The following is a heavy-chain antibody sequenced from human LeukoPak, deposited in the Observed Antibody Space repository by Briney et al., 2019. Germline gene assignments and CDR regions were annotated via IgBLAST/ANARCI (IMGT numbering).Heavy chain of an antibody. V-gene: IGHV1-18*01. CDR3: ARDRDYYGSGSYHDY. J-gene: IGHJ4*02. D-gene: IGHD3-10*01. Sequence: ASVKVSCKASGYTSTSYGISWVRQAPGQGLEWMGWISAYNGNTNYAQKPQGRVTMTTDTSTSTAYMELRSLRSDDTAVYYCARDRDYYGSGSYHDYWGQGTLVTVSS. CDR1: GYTSTSYG. CDR2: ISAYNGNT.